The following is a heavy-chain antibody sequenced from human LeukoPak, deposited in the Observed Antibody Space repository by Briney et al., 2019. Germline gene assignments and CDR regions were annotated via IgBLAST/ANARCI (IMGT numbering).Heavy chain of an antibody. CDR1: GFTFSSYA. J-gene: IGHJ3*02. CDR3: ARGSGYGDYSQSTFDI. V-gene: IGHV3-64*01. D-gene: IGHD4-17*01. Sequence: GGSLRLSCAASGFTFSSYAMHWVRQAPGKGLEYVSAISSNGGSTYYANSVKGGFTISRDNSKNTLYLQMGSLRAEDMAVYYCARGSGYGDYSQSTFDIWGQGTMVTVSS. CDR2: ISSNGGST.